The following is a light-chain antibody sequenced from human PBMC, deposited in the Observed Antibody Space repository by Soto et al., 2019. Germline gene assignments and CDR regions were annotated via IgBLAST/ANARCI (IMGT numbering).Light chain of an antibody. V-gene: IGKV3-15*01. Sequence: IAMTQSPATLSVSVGDTVSLSCRASQSAGNFLAWYQQKPGQAPRLLIYYISTRATGIPARFSGSGSGTEFTLTISSLQSEDFAVYYCQQYNNWPRTFGQGTKVDI. J-gene: IGKJ1*01. CDR2: YIS. CDR1: QSAGNF. CDR3: QQYNNWPRT.